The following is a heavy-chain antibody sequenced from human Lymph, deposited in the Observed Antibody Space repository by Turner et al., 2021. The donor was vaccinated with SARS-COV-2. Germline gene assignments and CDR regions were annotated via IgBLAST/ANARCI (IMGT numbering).Heavy chain of an antibody. CDR1: GFIFSSYA. J-gene: IGHJ4*02. D-gene: IGHD2-8*01. CDR2: ISASGGST. V-gene: IGHV3-23*01. Sequence: EVQLLESGGCLVQPGGSLRLSCAASGFIFSSYAMRWVRQAPGKGVEWVSIISASGGSTYYADSVKGRFTISRDNLKNTVYLQMNSLRAEEEAVYYCAKDPIRYVLSAFDYWGQGTLVTVSS. CDR3: AKDPIRYVLSAFDY.